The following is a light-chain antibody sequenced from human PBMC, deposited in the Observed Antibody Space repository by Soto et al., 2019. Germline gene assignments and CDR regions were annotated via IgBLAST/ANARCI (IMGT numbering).Light chain of an antibody. J-gene: IGLJ1*01. CDR3: CSYAGSGTYV. CDR1: SSDVGSYNL. V-gene: IGLV2-23*01. Sequence: QSALTQPASVSGSPGQSITMSCTGTSSDVGSYNLVSWYQQQPGEAPRLMIYEANKRPSGVANRFSGAKSGNTASLTISGLQAVDEADYFCCSYAGSGTYVFGTGTKLTVL. CDR2: EAN.